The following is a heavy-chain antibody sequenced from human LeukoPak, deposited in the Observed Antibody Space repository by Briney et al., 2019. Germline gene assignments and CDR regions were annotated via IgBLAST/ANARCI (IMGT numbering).Heavy chain of an antibody. CDR2: IYYSGST. J-gene: IGHJ4*02. D-gene: IGHD1-1*01. CDR1: GGSISSSSYY. Sequence: PSETLSLTCTVSGGSISSSSYYWGWIRQPPGKGLEWIGSIYYSGSTYYNPSLKGRVTISVDTSKNQFSLKLSSVTAADTAVYYCARQGTNWKGDYWGQGTLVTVSS. CDR3: ARQGTNWKGDY. V-gene: IGHV4-39*01.